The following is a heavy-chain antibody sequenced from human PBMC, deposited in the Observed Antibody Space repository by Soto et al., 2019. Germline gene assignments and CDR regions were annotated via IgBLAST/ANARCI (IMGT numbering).Heavy chain of an antibody. V-gene: IGHV4-34*01. CDR1: GGSFSGYY. CDR2: INHSGST. D-gene: IGHD3-16*02. J-gene: IGHJ4*02. CDR3: ARDMITFGGVIVGFDY. Sequence: SETLSLTCAVYGGSFSGYYWSWIRQPPGKGLEWIGEINHSGSTNYNPSIKSRVTISVDTSKNQFSLKLSSVTAADTALYYCARDMITFGGVIVGFDYWGQGTLVTVSS.